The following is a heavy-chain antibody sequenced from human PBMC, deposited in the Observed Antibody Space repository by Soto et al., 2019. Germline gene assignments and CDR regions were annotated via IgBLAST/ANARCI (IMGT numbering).Heavy chain of an antibody. D-gene: IGHD5-12*01. CDR1: GGSISTYY. J-gene: IGHJ6*03. Sequence: SETLSLTCTVSGGSISTYYWSWIRQSPVKGLEWIAYISYSGSTNSHPALKSRVTISVDTSKNQFSLKLSSVTAADTAVYYCARGIVATFDYYYYMDVWGKGTPVTVA. CDR2: ISYSGST. V-gene: IGHV4-59*01. CDR3: ARGIVATFDYYYYMDV.